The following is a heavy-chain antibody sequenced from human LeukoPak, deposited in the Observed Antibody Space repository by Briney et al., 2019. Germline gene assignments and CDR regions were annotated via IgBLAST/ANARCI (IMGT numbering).Heavy chain of an antibody. V-gene: IGHV1-2*02. CDR3: ARVWDYGDYYFDY. D-gene: IGHD4-17*01. Sequence: ASVKVSCKASGYTFTGYYMHWVRQAPGQGLEWMGWINPNSGGANYAQKFQSRVTMTRDTSISTAYMELSRLRSDDTAVYYCARVWDYGDYYFDYWGQGTLVTVSS. CDR1: GYTFTGYY. CDR2: INPNSGGA. J-gene: IGHJ4*02.